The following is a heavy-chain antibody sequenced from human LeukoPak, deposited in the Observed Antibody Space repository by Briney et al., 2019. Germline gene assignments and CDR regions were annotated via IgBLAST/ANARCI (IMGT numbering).Heavy chain of an antibody. CDR3: AREDYDFWSGYYHY. CDR2: ISSNSIYV. CDR1: GFTFSSYS. D-gene: IGHD3-3*01. J-gene: IGHJ4*02. V-gene: IGHV3-21*01. Sequence: PGGSLRLSCAASGFTFSSYSMNWVRQAPGKGLEWVSSISSNSIYVFYADSMKGRFTISRDNAKNSLSLQMNSLRAEDTAVYYCAREDYDFWSGYYHYWGQGTLVTVSS.